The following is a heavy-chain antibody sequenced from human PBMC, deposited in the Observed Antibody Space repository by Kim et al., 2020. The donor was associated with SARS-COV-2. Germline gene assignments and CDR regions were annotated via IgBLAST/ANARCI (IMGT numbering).Heavy chain of an antibody. CDR2: MNGGGGST. Sequence: GGSLRLSCAASGFTFSTYWMHWVRQAPGKGLVWVSRMNGGGGSTNYAESVKGRFTISRDNAKNTVYLQMNSLRAEDTAVYYCARGSTAWRNAMDVWGQGTAVTVSS. V-gene: IGHV3-74*01. CDR1: GFTFSTYW. CDR3: ARGSTAWRNAMDV. D-gene: IGHD6-19*01. J-gene: IGHJ6*02.